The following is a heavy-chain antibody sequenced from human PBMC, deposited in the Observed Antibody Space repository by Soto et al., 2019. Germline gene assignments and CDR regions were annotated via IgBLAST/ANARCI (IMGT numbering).Heavy chain of an antibody. Sequence: SETLSLTCAVYGGSFSGYYWSWIRQPPGKGLEWIGEINHSGSTNYNPSLKSRVTISVDTSKNQFSLKLSSVTAADTAVYYCAREGAEGVRGPQTSDYYYMDVWGKGTTVTVSS. CDR3: AREGAEGVRGPQTSDYYYMDV. J-gene: IGHJ6*03. CDR2: INHSGST. CDR1: GGSFSGYY. V-gene: IGHV4-34*01. D-gene: IGHD3-10*01.